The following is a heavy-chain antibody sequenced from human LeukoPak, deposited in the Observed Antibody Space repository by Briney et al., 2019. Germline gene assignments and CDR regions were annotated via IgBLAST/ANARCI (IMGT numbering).Heavy chain of an antibody. Sequence: ASVKVSCKVSGYTLTELSMHWLRQAPGKGLEWMGGFDPEDGETIYAQKFQGRVTMTEDTSTDTAYMELSSLRSEDTAVYYCARSFRGVAAAGFDYWGQGTLVTVSS. CDR3: ARSFRGVAAAGFDY. V-gene: IGHV1-24*01. CDR2: FDPEDGET. CDR1: GYTLTELS. J-gene: IGHJ4*02. D-gene: IGHD6-13*01.